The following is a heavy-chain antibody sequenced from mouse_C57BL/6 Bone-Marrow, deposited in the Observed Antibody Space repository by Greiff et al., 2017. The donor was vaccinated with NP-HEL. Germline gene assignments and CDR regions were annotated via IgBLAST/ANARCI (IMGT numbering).Heavy chain of an antibody. D-gene: IGHD2-10*02. J-gene: IGHJ2*01. CDR3: AREGEYGNHYFDY. Sequence: EVMLVESEGGLVQPGSSMKLSCTASGFTFSDYYMAWVRQVPEKGLEWVANINYDGSSTYYLDSLKSRFIISRDNAKNILYLQMSSLKSEDTATYYCAREGEYGNHYFDYWGQGTTLTVSS. CDR2: INYDGSST. CDR1: GFTFSDYY. V-gene: IGHV5-16*01.